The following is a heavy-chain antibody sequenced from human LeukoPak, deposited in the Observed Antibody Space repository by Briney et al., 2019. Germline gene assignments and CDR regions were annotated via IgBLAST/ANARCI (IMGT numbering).Heavy chain of an antibody. V-gene: IGHV1-2*02. D-gene: IGHD4-11*01. CDR2: INPNSGGT. Sequence: GASVKVSCKASGYNFLDYYIHWVRQAPGQGLEWIAFINPNSGGTHCAQEFQGRVTMTRDTSISTAYMELSRLTSDDTAVYYCARDAIVRDYSNSDYWGQGTLVTVSS. CDR1: GYNFLDYY. J-gene: IGHJ4*02. CDR3: ARDAIVRDYSNSDY.